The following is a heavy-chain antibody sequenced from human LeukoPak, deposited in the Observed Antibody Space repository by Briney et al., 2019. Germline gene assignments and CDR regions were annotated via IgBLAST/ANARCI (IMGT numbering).Heavy chain of an antibody. CDR1: GGSISSYY. CDR3: ARHRPGERRFDP. D-gene: IGHD3-16*01. CDR2: IYFSGTT. J-gene: IGHJ5*02. V-gene: IGHV4-59*08. Sequence: SETLSLTCTVSGGSISSYYWSWIRQPPGKGLEWIGYIYFSGTTNYNPSLKSRVTISVDTSENQFSLRLSSVTAADTAVYYCARHRPGERRFDPWGQGALVTVSS.